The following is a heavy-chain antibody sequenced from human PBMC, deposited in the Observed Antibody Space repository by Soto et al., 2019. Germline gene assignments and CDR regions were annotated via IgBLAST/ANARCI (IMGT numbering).Heavy chain of an antibody. CDR3: ARARSSLQLSFMEV. J-gene: IGHJ6*02. Sequence: GSLSLSCAASGLSLSDYYMSWIRQAPGKGLEWVSFISNSASTIYYADSVKGRFTISRDNAKNSLSPQMNGLRAEDSAMYYCARARSSLQLSFMEVWGQGTTVTVSS. CDR2: ISNSASTI. D-gene: IGHD2-2*01. CDR1: GLSLSDYY. V-gene: IGHV3-11*01.